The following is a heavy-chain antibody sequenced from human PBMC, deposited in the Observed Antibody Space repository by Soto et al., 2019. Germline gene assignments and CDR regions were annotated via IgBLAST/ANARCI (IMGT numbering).Heavy chain of an antibody. CDR2: ISGSGGST. CDR1: GFTFSSYA. CDR3: AKGRGSYSYYYGMDV. V-gene: IGHV3-23*01. D-gene: IGHD1-26*01. Sequence: VGSLRLSCAASGFTFSSYAMSWVRQAPGKGLEWVSAISGSGGSTYYADSVKGRFTISRDNSKNTLYLQMNSLRAEDTAVYYCAKGRGSYSYYYGMDVWGQGTTVTVSS. J-gene: IGHJ6*02.